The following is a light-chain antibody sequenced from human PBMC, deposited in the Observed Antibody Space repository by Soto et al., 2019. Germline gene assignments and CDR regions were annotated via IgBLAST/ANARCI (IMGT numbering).Light chain of an antibody. Sequence: QSVLTQPPSASGTPGQRVTISCSGSSSNIGSNTVNWYQQLPGTAPKLLIYSNNQRPSGVPDRFSGSKSGTSASLAITGFQAEDEADYYCQSYDSSLSGYVFGTGTKVTVL. CDR3: QSYDSSLSGYV. V-gene: IGLV1-44*01. CDR1: SSNIGSNT. CDR2: SNN. J-gene: IGLJ1*01.